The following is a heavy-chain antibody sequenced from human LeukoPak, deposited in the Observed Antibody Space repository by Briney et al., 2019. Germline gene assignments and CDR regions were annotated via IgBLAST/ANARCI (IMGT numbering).Heavy chain of an antibody. CDR2: ISYDGSNK. V-gene: IGHV3-30*18. CDR3: AKEGSTMIVVDAFDY. D-gene: IGHD3-22*01. Sequence: GGSLRLSCAASGFTFSSYGMHWVRQAPGKGLEWVAVISYDGSNKYYADSVKGRFTISRDNSKNTLYLQMNSLRAEDTAVYYCAKEGSTMIVVDAFDYWGQGTLVTVSS. J-gene: IGHJ4*02. CDR1: GFTFSSYG.